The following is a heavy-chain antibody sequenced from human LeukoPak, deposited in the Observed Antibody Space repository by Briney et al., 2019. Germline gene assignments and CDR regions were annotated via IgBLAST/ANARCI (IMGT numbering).Heavy chain of an antibody. CDR3: AKTVEQLEPYYFDY. D-gene: IGHD6-13*01. CDR2: ISYDGSNK. CDR1: GFTFSSYG. Sequence: GGSLRLSCAASGFTFSSYGMHWVRQAPGKGLEWVAVISYDGSNKYYADSVKGRFTISRDNSKNTLYLQINSLRAEDTAVYYCAKTVEQLEPYYFDYWGQGTLVTVSS. V-gene: IGHV3-30*18. J-gene: IGHJ4*02.